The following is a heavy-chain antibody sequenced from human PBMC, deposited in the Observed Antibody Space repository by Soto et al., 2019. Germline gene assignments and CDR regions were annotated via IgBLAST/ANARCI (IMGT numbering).Heavy chain of an antibody. CDR1: GDSITSGGYL. CDR3: ARGQYCSGARCYSEPFPY. J-gene: IGHJ4*02. Sequence: PSETLSLTCTVSGDSITSGGYLWTWIRQPPGQGLEWLGHIHHSGRTYYSPSLKSRVTISMDGSNNRFSLRLTSVTAADTAVYYCARGQYCSGARCYSEPFPYWGQGTPVTVSS. V-gene: IGHV4-30-2*01. CDR2: IHHSGRT. D-gene: IGHD2-15*01.